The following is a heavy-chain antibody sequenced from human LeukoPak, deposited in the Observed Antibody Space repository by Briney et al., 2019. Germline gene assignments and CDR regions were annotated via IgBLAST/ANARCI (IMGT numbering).Heavy chain of an antibody. Sequence: GESLQISFKGSGYSFTSYWIGWVRRMPGKGLEWMGIIYPGDSDTRYSPSFQGQVTISADKSISTAYLQWSSLKASDTAMYYCATLTIFGVVPMGYFDYWGQGALVTVSS. J-gene: IGHJ4*02. D-gene: IGHD3-3*01. CDR2: IYPGDSDT. CDR3: ATLTIFGVVPMGYFDY. V-gene: IGHV5-51*01. CDR1: GYSFTSYW.